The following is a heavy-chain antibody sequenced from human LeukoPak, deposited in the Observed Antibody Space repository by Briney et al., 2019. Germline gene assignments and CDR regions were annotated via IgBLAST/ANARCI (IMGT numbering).Heavy chain of an antibody. V-gene: IGHV3-33*01. CDR3: ARDHSPHCSSTSCYSSGHDY. J-gene: IGHJ4*02. CDR2: IWYDGSNK. CDR1: GFTFSDYG. D-gene: IGHD2-2*01. Sequence: PGGSLRLSCAASGFTFSDYGVHWVRQAPGKGLEWVAVIWYDGSNKYYADSVKGRFTISRDNSKNTLYLQMNSLRAEDTAVYYCARDHSPHCSSTSCYSSGHDYWGQGTLVTVSS.